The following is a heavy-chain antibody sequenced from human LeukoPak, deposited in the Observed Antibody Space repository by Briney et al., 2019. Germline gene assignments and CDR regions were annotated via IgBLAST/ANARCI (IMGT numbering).Heavy chain of an antibody. J-gene: IGHJ6*04. CDR3: ARDKRVLSYYYGMDV. CDR1: GFTFSDHY. V-gene: IGHV3-72*01. D-gene: IGHD2-8*01. Sequence: GGSLRLSSAASGFTFSDHYMDWVRQAPGKGLEWVGRTRNKANSYTTEYAASVKGRFTISRDDSKNSLYLQMNSLKTEDTAVYYCARDKRVLSYYYGMDVWGKGTTVTVSS. CDR2: TRNKANSYTT.